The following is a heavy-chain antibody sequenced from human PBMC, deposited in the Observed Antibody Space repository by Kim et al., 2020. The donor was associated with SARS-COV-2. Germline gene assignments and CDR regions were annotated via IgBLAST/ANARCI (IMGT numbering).Heavy chain of an antibody. J-gene: IGHJ5*02. V-gene: IGHV3-23*01. D-gene: IGHD2-2*01. CDR3: AKEGGSLVPAAYNWFDP. Sequence: VKGRFTISRDNSKNTLYLQMNSLRAEDTAVYYCAKEGGSLVPAAYNWFDPWGQGTLVTVSS.